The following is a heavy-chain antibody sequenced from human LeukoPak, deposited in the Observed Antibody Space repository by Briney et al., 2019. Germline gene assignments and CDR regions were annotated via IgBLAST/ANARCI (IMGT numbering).Heavy chain of an antibody. J-gene: IGHJ4*02. V-gene: IGHV3-7*01. CDR2: IKTDGSEK. CDR3: AREGTLRAHWDPFDY. CDR1: GFTFSSYW. Sequence: PGGSLRLSCVASGFTFSSYWMSWVRQAPGKGLEWVAIIKTDGSEKYYVDYVKGRFAISRDNARNSLYLQMNSLRGEDTAVYYCAREGTLRAHWDPFDYWGQGTLVTVSS. D-gene: IGHD7-27*01.